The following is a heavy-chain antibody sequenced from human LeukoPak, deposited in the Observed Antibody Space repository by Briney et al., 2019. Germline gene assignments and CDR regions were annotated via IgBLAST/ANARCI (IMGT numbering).Heavy chain of an antibody. J-gene: IGHJ4*02. D-gene: IGHD2-15*01. CDR1: GFTFSSYS. Sequence: GGSLRLSCAASGFTFSSYSMNWVRQAPGEGLEWVSSISSSSSYIYYADSVKGRFTISRDNAKNSLYLQMNSLRAEDTAVYYCARYPYCSGGSCYYGGWYFDYWGQGTLVTVSS. V-gene: IGHV3-21*01. CDR2: ISSSSSYI. CDR3: ARYPYCSGGSCYYGGWYFDY.